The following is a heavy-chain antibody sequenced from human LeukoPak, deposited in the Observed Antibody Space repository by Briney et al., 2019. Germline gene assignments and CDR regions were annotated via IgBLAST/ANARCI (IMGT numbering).Heavy chain of an antibody. V-gene: IGHV4-4*07. J-gene: IGHJ5*02. CDR3: ARDWGTTGEVKFDP. D-gene: IGHD3-16*01. CDR1: GGSISSYY. CDR2: IYTSGTI. Sequence: SETLSLTCTVSGGSISSYYWSWIRQPAGTALEWIGRIYTSGTITYNPSLKSRVTMSVDTSKNQFSLKLSSVTAADTAVYYCARDWGTTGEVKFDPWGQGTLVTVSS.